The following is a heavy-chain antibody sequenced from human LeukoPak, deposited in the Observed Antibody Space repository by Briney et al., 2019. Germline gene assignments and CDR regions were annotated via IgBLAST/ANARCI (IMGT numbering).Heavy chain of an antibody. CDR2: VSGSGVCT. CDR3: ARQPVAGFDY. Sequence: GGSLRLSCAASGFTFSSYGMNWVRQAPGKGLEWVSGVSGSGVCTYYADSVKDRFTISRDNSKNTLYLQMNSLRVEDTAVYYCARQPVAGFDYWGQGTLVTVSS. D-gene: IGHD6-19*01. J-gene: IGHJ4*02. CDR1: GFTFSSYG. V-gene: IGHV3-23*01.